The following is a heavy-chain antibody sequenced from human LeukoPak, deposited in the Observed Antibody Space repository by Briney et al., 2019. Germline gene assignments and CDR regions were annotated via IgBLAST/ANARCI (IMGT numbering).Heavy chain of an antibody. CDR3: ARGVIDYSNTYYYYMDV. CDR1: GYTLTSYD. J-gene: IGHJ6*03. D-gene: IGHD4-11*01. V-gene: IGHV1-8*02. CDR2: MHPNSGNT. Sequence: ASLKVSCKASGYTLTSYDINWVRQAPGQGLEWMAWMHPNSGNTGYAQKVQGRGTMTRTTPISTAYMELSSLRSEDTAVYYCARGVIDYSNTYYYYMDVWGKGTTVTVSS.